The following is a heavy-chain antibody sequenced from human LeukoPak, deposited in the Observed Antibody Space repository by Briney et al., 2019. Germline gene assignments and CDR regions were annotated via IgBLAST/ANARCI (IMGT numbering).Heavy chain of an antibody. V-gene: IGHV1-69*13. CDR3: ARGVTMVRGHFDY. CDR2: IIPIFGTA. J-gene: IGHJ4*02. Sequence: SVKVSCTASGGTFSSYAISWVRQAPGQGLEWMGGIIPIFGTANYAQKFQSRVTITADESTSTAYMELSSLRSEDTAVYYCARGVTMVRGHFDYWGQGTLVTVSS. CDR1: GGTFSSYA. D-gene: IGHD3-10*01.